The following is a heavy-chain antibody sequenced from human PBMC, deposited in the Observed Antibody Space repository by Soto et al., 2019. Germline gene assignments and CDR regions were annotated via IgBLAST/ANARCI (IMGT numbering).Heavy chain of an antibody. CDR3: ARVGGSTGTTRYSGMDV. CDR2: ISPYNGDT. V-gene: IGHV1-18*04. Sequence: QVQLVQSGAEVKKPGASVKVSCKASGYSFTSNGLSWVRQAPGQGLEWMGWISPYNGDTSYAQNLQCRVTMTTDTSTSTAYMELRSLRSDDTAMYYCARVGGSTGTTRYSGMDVWGQGTSVTVSS. D-gene: IGHD4-17*01. CDR1: GYSFTSNG. J-gene: IGHJ6*02.